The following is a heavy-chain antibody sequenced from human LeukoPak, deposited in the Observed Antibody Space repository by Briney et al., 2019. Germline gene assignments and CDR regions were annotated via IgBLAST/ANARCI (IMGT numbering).Heavy chain of an antibody. V-gene: IGHV4-59*12. J-gene: IGHJ4*02. D-gene: IGHD3-16*01. CDR1: GGSISNYY. CDR2: VHYSGST. Sequence: SGTLSLTCAVSGGSISNYYWSWIRQSPGKGLEWIGYVHYSGSTNYNPSLKSRVTISEDTSKNRFSLKLNSVTAADTAMYYCGRVLTRWGNFDYWGQGPPVTVSS. CDR3: GRVLTRWGNFDY.